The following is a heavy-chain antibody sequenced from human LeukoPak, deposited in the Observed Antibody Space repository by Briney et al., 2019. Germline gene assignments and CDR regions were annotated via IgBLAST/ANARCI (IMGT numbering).Heavy chain of an antibody. Sequence: GGSLRLSCAASGFTFSSYAMSWVRQAPGKGLEWVSAISGSGGSTYYADSVKGRFTISRDNSKNTLYLRMNSLRAEDTAVYYCAKVRCSGGSCYYDYWGQGTLVTVSS. CDR1: GFTFSSYA. CDR2: ISGSGGST. CDR3: AKVRCSGGSCYYDY. V-gene: IGHV3-23*01. D-gene: IGHD2-15*01. J-gene: IGHJ4*02.